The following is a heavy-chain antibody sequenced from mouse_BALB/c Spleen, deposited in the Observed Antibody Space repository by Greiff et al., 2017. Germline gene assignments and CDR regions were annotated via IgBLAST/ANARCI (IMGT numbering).Heavy chain of an antibody. CDR2: IWRGGST. J-gene: IGHJ3*01. CDR1: GFTLTSYG. Sequence: VMLVESGPRLVQPSQSLSITCTVSGFTLTSYGVHWVRQSPGKGLEWLGVIWRGGSTDYNPAFMSRLSITKDNSKSQVFFKMNSLLADDIAIYYCGKTISTAMSFAYWGQGTLVTVSA. V-gene: IGHV2-5-1*01. D-gene: IGHD1-2*01. CDR3: GKTISTAMSFAY.